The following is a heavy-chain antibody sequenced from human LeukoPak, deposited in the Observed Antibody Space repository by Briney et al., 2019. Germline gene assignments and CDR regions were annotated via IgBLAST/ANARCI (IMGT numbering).Heavy chain of an antibody. CDR3: AKERDTAMVTIDY. CDR2: IRYDGSNK. Sequence: PGGSLRLSCAASGFTFSSYGMHWVRQDPGKGLEWVAFIRYDGSNKYYADSVKGRFTISRENSKNTLYLQMNSLGAEDTAVYYCAKERDTAMVTIDYWGEGTLVTVSS. CDR1: GFTFSSYG. J-gene: IGHJ4*02. V-gene: IGHV3-30*02. D-gene: IGHD5-18*01.